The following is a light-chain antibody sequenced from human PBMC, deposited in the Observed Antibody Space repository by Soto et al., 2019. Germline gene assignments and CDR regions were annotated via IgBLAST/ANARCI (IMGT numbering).Light chain of an antibody. CDR3: QQTYSTLNS. J-gene: IGKJ2*03. CDR2: TAS. V-gene: IGKV1-39*01. Sequence: DIQVTQSPSSLSASVGDRVTITCRASQNIRTYLNWFQQRPGKPPKLLLHTASTLQSGVPSRFSGSGSRTDFTLTISSLQPEDFATYYCQQTYSTLNSFGQGTKLEIK. CDR1: QNIRTY.